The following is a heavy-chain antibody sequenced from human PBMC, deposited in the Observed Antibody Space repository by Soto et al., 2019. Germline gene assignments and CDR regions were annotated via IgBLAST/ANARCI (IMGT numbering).Heavy chain of an antibody. CDR2: INHSGST. J-gene: IGHJ4*02. CDR1: GGSFSGYS. D-gene: IGHD2-8*02. CDR3: ARDKITGLFDY. V-gene: IGHV4-34*01. Sequence: SETLSLTCAVYGGSFSGYSWTWIRQPPGTGLEWIGEINHSGSTNYNPSLKSRVTISVDTSKNQFSLKLTSVTAADTALYYCARDKITGLFDYWGQGTQVTVSS.